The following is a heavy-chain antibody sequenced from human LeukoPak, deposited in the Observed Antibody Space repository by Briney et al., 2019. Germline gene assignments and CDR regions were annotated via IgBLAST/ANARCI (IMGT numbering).Heavy chain of an antibody. J-gene: IGHJ4*03. Sequence: AASVKVSCKASGGTFSSYAISWVRQAPGQGLEWMGGIIPIFGTANYAQKFQGRVTITADESTSTAYMELSSLRSEDTAVYYCASAMTTVVTETYYFDYWGQGTTVTVSS. CDR1: GGTFSSYA. D-gene: IGHD4-23*01. CDR3: ASAMTTVVTETYYFDY. V-gene: IGHV1-69*13. CDR2: IIPIFGTA.